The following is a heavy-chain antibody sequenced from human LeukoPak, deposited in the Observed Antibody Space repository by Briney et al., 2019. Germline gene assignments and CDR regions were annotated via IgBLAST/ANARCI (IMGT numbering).Heavy chain of an antibody. V-gene: IGHV4-59*01. J-gene: IGHJ4*02. CDR2: IYYSGST. CDR1: GGSISSYY. D-gene: IGHD1-1*01. CDR3: ARGLGLNWSEYYFDY. Sequence: SETLSLTCTVSGGSISSYYWSWIRQPPGEGLEWIGYIYYSGSTNYNPSLKSRVTISVDTSKNQFSLKLSSVTAADTAVYYCARGLGLNWSEYYFDYWGQGTLVTVSS.